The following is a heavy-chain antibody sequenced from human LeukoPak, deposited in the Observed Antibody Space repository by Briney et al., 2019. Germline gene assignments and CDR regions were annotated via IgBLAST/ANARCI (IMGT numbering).Heavy chain of an antibody. CDR2: IIPILGIA. CDR1: GRTFSSYA. Sequence: ASVKVSCKAAGRTFSSYAISLVRQAPGQGLEWMGRIIPILGIANYAQKFQGRVTITADKSTSTAYMELSSLRSEDTAVYYCARDTSYCSGGSCYSDFDYWGQGTLVTVSS. V-gene: IGHV1-69*04. J-gene: IGHJ4*02. CDR3: ARDTSYCSGGSCYSDFDY. D-gene: IGHD2-15*01.